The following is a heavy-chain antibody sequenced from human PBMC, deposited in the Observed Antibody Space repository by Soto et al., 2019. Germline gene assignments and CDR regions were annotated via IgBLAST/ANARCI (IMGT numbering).Heavy chain of an antibody. CDR2: VYYSGST. V-gene: IGHV4-39*07. J-gene: IGHJ3*02. CDR1: GGSISSSSYY. Sequence: SETLSLTCTVSGGSISSSSYYWGWIRQPPGKGLEWIGSVYYSGSTYYNPSFKSRVTISVDTSKNQFSLKLSSVTAADTAVYYCAREGVTMIVVAPDAFDIWGQGTMVTVSS. CDR3: AREGVTMIVVAPDAFDI. D-gene: IGHD3-22*01.